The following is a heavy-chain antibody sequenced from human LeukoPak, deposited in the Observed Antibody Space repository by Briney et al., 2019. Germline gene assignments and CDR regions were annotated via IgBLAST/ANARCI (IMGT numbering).Heavy chain of an antibody. CDR2: IYYSGST. V-gene: IGHV4-59*01. CDR3: ARDLPYYDSSGPLGAFDI. Sequence: PSETLSLTCTVSGGSISSDYWSWIRQPPGKGLEWIGYIYYSGSTNYNPSLKSRVTISVDTSKNQFSLKLSSVTAADTAVYYCARDLPYYDSSGPLGAFDIWGQGTMVTVSS. J-gene: IGHJ3*02. CDR1: GGSISSDY. D-gene: IGHD3-22*01.